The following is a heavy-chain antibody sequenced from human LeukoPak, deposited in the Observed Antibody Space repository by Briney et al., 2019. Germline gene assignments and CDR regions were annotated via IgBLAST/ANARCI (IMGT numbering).Heavy chain of an antibody. J-gene: IGHJ2*01. Sequence: SVKVSCKTSGGIITNYAISWVRQAPGQGLEWVGVIIPIFGTSNYAQKFQGRVTITADKSTNTAYMELSSLRSEDTAVYYCARVAAAIPRWYFDLWGRGTLVTVSS. CDR1: GGIITNYA. CDR3: ARVAAAIPRWYFDL. D-gene: IGHD2-2*01. V-gene: IGHV1-69*06. CDR2: IIPIFGTS.